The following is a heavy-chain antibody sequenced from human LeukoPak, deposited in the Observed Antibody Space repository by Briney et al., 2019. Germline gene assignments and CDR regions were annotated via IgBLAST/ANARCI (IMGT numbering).Heavy chain of an antibody. Sequence: GGSLRLSCAASGFTFSSYSMNWVRQAPGKGLEGVSSISSSSSYIYYADSVKGRFTISRDNAKNSLYLQMNSLRAEDTAVYYCAIIVVVPAAKGSDAFDIWGQGTMVTVSS. CDR3: AIIVVVPAAKGSDAFDI. CDR1: GFTFSSYS. CDR2: ISSSSSYI. V-gene: IGHV3-21*01. J-gene: IGHJ3*02. D-gene: IGHD2-2*01.